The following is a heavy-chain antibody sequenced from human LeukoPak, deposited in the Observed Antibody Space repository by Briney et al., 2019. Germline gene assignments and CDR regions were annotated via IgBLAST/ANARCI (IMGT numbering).Heavy chain of an antibody. V-gene: IGHV3-53*01. D-gene: IGHD6-13*01. CDR1: GFTVRSNY. CDR3: ARAKYSSSCFDY. J-gene: IGHJ4*02. Sequence: GGSLRLSCAASGFTVRSNYMSWVRQAPGKGLEWVSVIYSGGSTYYADSVKGRFTISRDNSKNTLYLQMNSLRAEDTAVYYCARAKYSSSCFDYWGQGTLVTVSS. CDR2: IYSGGST.